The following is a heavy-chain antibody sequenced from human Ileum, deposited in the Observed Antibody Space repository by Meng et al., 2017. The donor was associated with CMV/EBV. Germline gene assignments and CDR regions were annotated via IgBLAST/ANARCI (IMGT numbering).Heavy chain of an antibody. Sequence: QLQESGPGPVKPSETLSLTCAVSGGSISGYHWTWIRKPAGKGLEWIGRLRTSGTTDHNPSLMSRVTLSIDTSKNQFSLKLTSVTAADTAVYYCGRAGARGVPVDIWGQGTLVTVSS. J-gene: IGHJ4*02. D-gene: IGHD3-10*01. CDR2: LRTSGTT. CDR3: GRAGARGVPVDI. CDR1: GGSISGYH. V-gene: IGHV4-4*07.